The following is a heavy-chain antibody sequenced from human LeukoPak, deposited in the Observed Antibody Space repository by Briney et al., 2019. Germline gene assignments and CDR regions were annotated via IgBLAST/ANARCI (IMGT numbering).Heavy chain of an antibody. J-gene: IGHJ3*02. Sequence: GASVKVSCKASGYTFTGYYMHWVRQAPGQGLEWMGWINPNSGGTNYAQKFQGRVTMTRDTSISTAYMELSRLRSDDTAVYYCARSPPRFLEWLDDAFDIWGQGTMVTVSS. CDR1: GYTFTGYY. V-gene: IGHV1-2*02. D-gene: IGHD3-3*01. CDR3: ARSPPRFLEWLDDAFDI. CDR2: INPNSGGT.